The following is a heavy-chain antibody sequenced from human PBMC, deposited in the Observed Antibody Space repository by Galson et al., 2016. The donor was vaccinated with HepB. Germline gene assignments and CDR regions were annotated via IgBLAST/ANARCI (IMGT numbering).Heavy chain of an antibody. V-gene: IGHV3-21*01. J-gene: IGHJ3*02. Sequence: SLRLSCAASGFTFSSHAMNWVRQAPGKGLEWVSYFSSSSSYIYYADAVKGRFIISRDNAKKSLYLQMNSLRAEDTAVYYWARDAWSGYYARDACDIWGQGTMVTVSS. CDR3: ARDAWSGYYARDACDI. CDR2: FSSSSSYI. D-gene: IGHD3-3*01. CDR1: GFTFSSHA.